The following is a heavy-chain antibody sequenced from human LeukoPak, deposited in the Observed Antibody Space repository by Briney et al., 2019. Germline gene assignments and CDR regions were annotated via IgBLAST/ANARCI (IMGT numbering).Heavy chain of an antibody. CDR1: GFTFSSYN. J-gene: IGHJ5*02. CDR3: ARDHYDILTGYRMYNWFDP. CDR2: ISTSSSYI. D-gene: IGHD3-9*01. Sequence: PGGSLRLSCAASGFTFSSYNMNWVRQAPGKGLEWVSFISTSSSYIHYADSVKGRFTISRDNAKKSLYLQMNSLRAEDTAVYYCARDHYDILTGYRMYNWFDPWGQGTLVTVSS. V-gene: IGHV3-21*01.